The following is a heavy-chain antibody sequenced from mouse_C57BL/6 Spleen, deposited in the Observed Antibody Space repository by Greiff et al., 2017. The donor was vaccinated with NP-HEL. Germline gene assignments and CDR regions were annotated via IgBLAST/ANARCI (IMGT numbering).Heavy chain of an antibody. CDR2: ISNGGGST. CDR1: GFTFSDYY. D-gene: IGHD2-1*01. J-gene: IGHJ2*01. V-gene: IGHV5-12*01. Sequence: EVQLQESGGGLVQPGGSLKLSCAASGFTFSDYYMYWVRQTPEKRLEWVAYISNGGGSTYYPDTVKGRFTISRDNAKNTLYLQMSRLKSEDTAMYYCARQGGNYGEYYFDYWGQGTTLTVSS. CDR3: ARQGGNYGEYYFDY.